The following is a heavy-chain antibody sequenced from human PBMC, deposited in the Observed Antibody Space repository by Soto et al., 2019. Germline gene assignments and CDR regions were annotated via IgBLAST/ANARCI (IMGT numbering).Heavy chain of an antibody. CDR2: IWYDGSNK. J-gene: IGHJ4*02. Sequence: GGSLRLSCAASGFTFSSYGMHWVRQAPGKGLEWVAVIWYDGSNKYYADSVKGRFTISRDNSKNTLYLQMNSLRAEDTAVYYCARDGGYSYGSTLFDYWGQGTLVTVSS. CDR3: ARDGGYSYGSTLFDY. D-gene: IGHD5-18*01. CDR1: GFTFSSYG. V-gene: IGHV3-33*01.